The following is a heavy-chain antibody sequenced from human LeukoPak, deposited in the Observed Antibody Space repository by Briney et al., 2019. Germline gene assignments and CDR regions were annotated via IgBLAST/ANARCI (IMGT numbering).Heavy chain of an antibody. V-gene: IGHV3-53*05. D-gene: IGHD6-19*01. Sequence: GGSLRLSCAASGFTVSSNYMTWVRQAPGKGLEWVSVIYSGGITYYADSVKGRFTISRDNSKNTLYLQMNSLRPEDTALYYCGKDLLAMAGTIGSWGQGTLVTVSS. CDR2: IYSGGIT. CDR1: GFTVSSNY. J-gene: IGHJ4*02. CDR3: GKDLLAMAGTIGS.